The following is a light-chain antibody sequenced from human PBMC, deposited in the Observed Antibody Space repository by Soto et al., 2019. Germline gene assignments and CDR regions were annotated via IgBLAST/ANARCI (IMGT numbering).Light chain of an antibody. V-gene: IGKV3D-15*01. CDR3: QQLDSWPTRT. J-gene: IGKJ1*01. CDR1: EXVSSY. CDR2: GVX. Sequence: VLTQSPTILSASPGERAALSCRAGEXVSSYFAWCQQKPGQADRLXXFGVXTRAPVIPARFSGSGYGTEVTLGMNSLHRAYFQGSFCQQLDSWPTRTFSQGTKVDIK.